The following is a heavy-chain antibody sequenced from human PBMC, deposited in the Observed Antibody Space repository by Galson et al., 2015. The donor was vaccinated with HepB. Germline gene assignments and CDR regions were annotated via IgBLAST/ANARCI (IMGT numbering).Heavy chain of an antibody. CDR2: ISNSGSSK. D-gene: IGHD6-6*01. J-gene: IGHJ4*02. V-gene: IGHV3-11*01. CDR3: TVYSSSFVSVDY. CDR1: GFTFSDYH. Sequence: SLRLSCAASGFTFSDYHMSWIRQAPGKGLEWVSYISNSGSSKYYADSVKGRFTISRDNAKNTAYLQMNSLKTEDTAVYYCTVYSSSFVSVDYWGQGTLVTVSS.